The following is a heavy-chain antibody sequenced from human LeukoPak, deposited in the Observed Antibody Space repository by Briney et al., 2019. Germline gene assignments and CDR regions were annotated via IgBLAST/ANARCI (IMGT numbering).Heavy chain of an antibody. Sequence: PSETLSLTCAVSGGSFSGYYWTWIRQPPGKGLEWIGEINHNGRTNYNPSLKSRVIMSVDTSKNQFSLKLSSVTAADTAVYYCARPLGYCSDSRCPQSWFGPWGQGTLVTVSS. D-gene: IGHD2-15*01. V-gene: IGHV4-34*01. CDR1: GGSFSGYY. CDR3: ARPLGYCSDSRCPQSWFGP. J-gene: IGHJ5*02. CDR2: INHNGRT.